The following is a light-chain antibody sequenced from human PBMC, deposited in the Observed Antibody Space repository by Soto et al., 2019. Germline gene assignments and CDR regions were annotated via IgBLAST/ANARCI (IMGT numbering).Light chain of an antibody. J-gene: IGKJ2*01. V-gene: IGKV1-39*01. CDR2: AAS. CDR1: QSISNF. Sequence: IQLTQSPTSLSASVGDSVTFTCRASQSISNFLNWYQHKPGKAPKLVIYAASSLLSGVPSRFSGSGSGTDFTLTITTLQPEYFATYYCQQSYRSPYTFAQGTNLEIK. CDR3: QQSYRSPYT.